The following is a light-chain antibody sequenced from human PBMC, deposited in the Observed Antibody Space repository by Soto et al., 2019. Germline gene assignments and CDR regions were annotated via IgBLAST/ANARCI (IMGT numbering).Light chain of an antibody. J-gene: IGKJ3*01. CDR2: AAS. V-gene: IGKV1-27*01. CDR1: QDISNL. CDR3: QNYDSAPDT. Sequence: DIQMTQSPSSLSASVGDRVTITCRASQDISNLLAWYQQMPGKVPKLLIYAASTLQSGVPSRFSGSGSGTDFALTISSLQPEAVATYYSQNYDSAPDTFGPGTKVDLK.